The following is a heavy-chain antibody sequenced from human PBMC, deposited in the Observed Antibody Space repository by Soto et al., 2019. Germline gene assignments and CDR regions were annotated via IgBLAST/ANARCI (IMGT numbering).Heavy chain of an antibody. CDR3: ARGGTDDYSPYYYFDL. Sequence: EVQLVESGGGLVQPGGSLRLSCAASGFSFSSYSMNWVHQAPGKGLEWVSYISYTSSTVYYADSVKGRFTISRDNAKNSLYLQMNSRRAEDTAVYYCARGGTDDYSPYYYFDLWGRGTLVTVSS. V-gene: IGHV3-48*01. CDR2: ISYTSSTV. J-gene: IGHJ2*01. CDR1: GFSFSSYS. D-gene: IGHD5-12*01.